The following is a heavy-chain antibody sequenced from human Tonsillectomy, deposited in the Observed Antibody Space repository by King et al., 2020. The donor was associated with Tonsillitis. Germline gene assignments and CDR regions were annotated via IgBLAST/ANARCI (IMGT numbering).Heavy chain of an antibody. CDR2: ISYDGSNK. CDR3: AKVPRGGYYYYGMDV. Sequence: VQLVESGGGVVQPGRSLRLSCAASGFTFSSYGMHWVRQAPGKGLEWVAVISYDGSNKYYADYVKGRFTISRDNSKNTLYLQMNSLRAEDTAVYYCAKVPRGGYYYYGMDVWGQGTTVTVSS. CDR1: GFTFSSYG. V-gene: IGHV3-30*18. J-gene: IGHJ6*02. D-gene: IGHD2-2*01.